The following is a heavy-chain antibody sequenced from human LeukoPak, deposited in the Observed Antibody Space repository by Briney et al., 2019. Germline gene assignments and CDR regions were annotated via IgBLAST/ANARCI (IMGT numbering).Heavy chain of an antibody. CDR2: ISGSGGST. D-gene: IGHD4-17*01. Sequence: GGSLRLSCAASGFTFSSYAMSWVRQAPGKGLEWVSAISGSGGSTYYPDSVKGRFTISRDNSKNTSYLQMNSLRAEDTAVYYCAKGFSTTVTRPFFDYWGQGTLVTVSS. CDR1: GFTFSSYA. CDR3: AKGFSTTVTRPFFDY. V-gene: IGHV3-23*01. J-gene: IGHJ4*02.